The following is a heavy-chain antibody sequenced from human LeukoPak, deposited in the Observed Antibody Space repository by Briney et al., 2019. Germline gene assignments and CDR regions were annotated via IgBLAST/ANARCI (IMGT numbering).Heavy chain of an antibody. CDR1: GYTFTGYY. CDR3: AREVHGRSDFYYYMDV. D-gene: IGHD5-24*01. J-gene: IGHJ6*03. CDR2: INPNSGGT. Sequence: GSVKVSCKASGYTFTGYYMHWVRQAPGQGLEWMGWINPNSGGTNYAQKFQGRVTMTRDTSISTAYMELSRLRSDDTAVYYCAREVHGRSDFYYYMDVWGQGTLVTVSS. V-gene: IGHV1-2*02.